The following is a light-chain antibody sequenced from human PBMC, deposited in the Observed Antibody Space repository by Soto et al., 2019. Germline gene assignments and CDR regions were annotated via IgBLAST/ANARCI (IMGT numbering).Light chain of an antibody. CDR1: ESVYRY. CDR3: QQSYRTPLT. J-gene: IGKJ4*01. CDR2: AAS. Sequence: DIQMTQSPSSLSASVGDRVTITCRASESVYRYLNWYQQKPGRAPNLLIYAASNLHSGVPSRFSDSGSGTDFTLTIANLQPEDFATYYCQQSYRTPLTFGGGTKVEI. V-gene: IGKV1-39*01.